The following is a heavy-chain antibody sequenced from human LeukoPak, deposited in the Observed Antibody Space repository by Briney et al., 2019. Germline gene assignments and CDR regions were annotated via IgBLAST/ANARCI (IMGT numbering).Heavy chain of an antibody. J-gene: IGHJ4*02. CDR3: ARGGDGYNYVDY. V-gene: IGHV4-59*01. CDR2: IFFSGTT. CDR1: GGSIGRYY. Sequence: NASETLSLTCTVSGGSIGRYYWSWIRQPPGKGLEWIAYIFFSGTTKYNPSLEIRVTISVDTSKNQFSLDLTSVTAADTALYYCARGGDGYNYVDYWGPGTLVTVSS. D-gene: IGHD5-24*01.